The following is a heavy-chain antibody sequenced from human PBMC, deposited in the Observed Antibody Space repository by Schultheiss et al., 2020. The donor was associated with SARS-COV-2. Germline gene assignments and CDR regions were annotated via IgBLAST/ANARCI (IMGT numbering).Heavy chain of an antibody. D-gene: IGHD3/OR15-3a*01. CDR2: IYYSGST. V-gene: IGHV4-59*01. J-gene: IGHJ3*02. CDR3: ARGPLGYMISQDAFDI. Sequence: SETLSLTCTVSGGSISSYYWSWIRQPPGKGLEWIGYIYYSGSTNYNPSLKSRVTISVDTSKNQFSLKLSSVTAADTAVYYCARGPLGYMISQDAFDIWGQGTMVTVSS. CDR1: GGSISSYY.